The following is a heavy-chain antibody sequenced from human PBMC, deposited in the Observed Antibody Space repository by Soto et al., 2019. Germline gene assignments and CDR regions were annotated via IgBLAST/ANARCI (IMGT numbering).Heavy chain of an antibody. CDR2: ISYDGSNK. Sequence: GGSLRLSCAASGFTFSSYAMHWVRQAPGKGLEWVAVISYDGSNKYYADSVKGRFTISRDNSKNTLYLQMNSLRAEDTAVYYCARVAKGQWLGRYYYYGMDVWGQGTTVTVSS. V-gene: IGHV3-30-3*01. D-gene: IGHD6-19*01. CDR1: GFTFSSYA. J-gene: IGHJ6*02. CDR3: ARVAKGQWLGRYYYYGMDV.